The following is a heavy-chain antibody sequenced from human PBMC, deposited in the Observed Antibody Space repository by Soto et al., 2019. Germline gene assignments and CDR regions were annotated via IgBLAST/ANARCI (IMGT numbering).Heavy chain of an antibody. D-gene: IGHD1-1*01. V-gene: IGHV3-33*01. CDR1: GFTFSSYD. CDR3: ASGIEGIDY. Sequence: QVHLVESGGGVVQPGRSLRLSCAASGFTFSSYDLHWVRQAPGKGPEWVAVVWSDGNYKYYTDSVKGRFTISRDNSKNKLYLQMNSLRTEDTAVYYCASGIEGIDYWVQGTLVTVSS. CDR2: VWSDGNYK. J-gene: IGHJ4*02.